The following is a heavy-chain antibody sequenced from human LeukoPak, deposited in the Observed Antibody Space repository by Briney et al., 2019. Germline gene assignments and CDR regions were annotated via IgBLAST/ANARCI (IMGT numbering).Heavy chain of an antibody. J-gene: IGHJ4*02. CDR2: INYNGDNK. D-gene: IGHD2-8*02. V-gene: IGHV3-23*01. CDR3: AKDGHCPGALCPTQIAVAGYNDN. Sequence: GGSLRLSCAASGFTFSIYTMNWVRQAPGKGLELVSIINYNGDNKYYADSVQGRFTISRDNSKNKVYLQMNSLRAEATDIYYCAKDGHCPGALCPTQIAVAGYNDNWGQGTLVTVSS. CDR1: GFTFSIYT.